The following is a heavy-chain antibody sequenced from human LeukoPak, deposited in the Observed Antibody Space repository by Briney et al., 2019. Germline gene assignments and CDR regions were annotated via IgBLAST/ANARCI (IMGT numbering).Heavy chain of an antibody. D-gene: IGHD3-22*01. Sequence: GGSLRLSCAASGFTFSSYSMNWVRQAPGKGLVWVSRINSDGSSTSYADSVKGRFTISRDNAKNTLYLQMNSLRAEDTAVYYCARRAYYDSSGFDYWGQGTLVTVSS. CDR2: INSDGSST. CDR3: ARRAYYDSSGFDY. J-gene: IGHJ4*02. V-gene: IGHV3-74*01. CDR1: GFTFSSYS.